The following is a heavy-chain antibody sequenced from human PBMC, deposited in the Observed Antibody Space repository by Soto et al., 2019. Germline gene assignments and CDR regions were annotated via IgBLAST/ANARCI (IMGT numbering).Heavy chain of an antibody. Sequence: QERLVESGGGVVQPGRSLRLSCATSGFTFSSFGMHWVRQAPGKGLEWVAVISYDGNKIFYAGSVKGRFNISRDDSKHTVYLEMSNLRPEDTAVYYCAKDGRIAVAATGGLDPWGQGTLVTVSS. D-gene: IGHD6-19*01. J-gene: IGHJ5*02. CDR3: AKDGRIAVAATGGLDP. V-gene: IGHV3-30*18. CDR1: GFTFSSFG. CDR2: ISYDGNKI.